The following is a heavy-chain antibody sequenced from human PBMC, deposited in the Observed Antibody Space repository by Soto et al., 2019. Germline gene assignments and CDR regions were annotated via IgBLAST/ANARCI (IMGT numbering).Heavy chain of an antibody. CDR2: INHSGST. CDR3: ARGGRRATMVRGVRLGYYGMDV. Sequence: PSETLSLTCAVYGGSFSGYYWSWIRQPPGKGLEWIGEINHSGSTNYNPSLKSRVTISVDTSKNQFSLKLSSVTAADTAVYYCARGGRRATMVRGVRLGYYGMDVWGQGTMVTVSS. CDR1: GGSFSGYY. J-gene: IGHJ6*02. V-gene: IGHV4-34*01. D-gene: IGHD3-10*01.